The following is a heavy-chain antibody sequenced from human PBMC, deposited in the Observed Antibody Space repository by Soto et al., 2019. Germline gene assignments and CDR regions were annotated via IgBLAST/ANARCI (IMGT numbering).Heavy chain of an antibody. D-gene: IGHD3-3*01. CDR2: INPSGGST. V-gene: IGHV1-46*01. Sequence: ASVKVSCKASGYTFTSYYMHWVRQAPGQGLEWMGIINPSGGSTSYAQKFQGRVTMTRDTSTSTVYMKLSSLRSEDTAVYYCARVRSRVSGYKYYSDYWGQGTLVTVSS. CDR3: ARVRSRVSGYKYYSDY. CDR1: GYTFTSYY. J-gene: IGHJ4*02.